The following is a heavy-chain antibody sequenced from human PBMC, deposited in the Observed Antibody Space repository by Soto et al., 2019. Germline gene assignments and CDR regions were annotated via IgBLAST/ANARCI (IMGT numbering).Heavy chain of an antibody. CDR1: GGTFSSYA. V-gene: IGHV1-69*12. D-gene: IGHD5-18*01. CDR2: IIPIFGTA. Sequence: QVQLVQSGAEVKKPGSSVKVSCKASGGTFSSYAISWVRQAPGQGLEWMGGIIPIFGTANYAQKFQGRVTITADESTRTAYMELSSLRSEDTAVYYCARAGYSYGYGSYYYGMDVWGQGTTVTVSS. J-gene: IGHJ6*02. CDR3: ARAGYSYGYGSYYYGMDV.